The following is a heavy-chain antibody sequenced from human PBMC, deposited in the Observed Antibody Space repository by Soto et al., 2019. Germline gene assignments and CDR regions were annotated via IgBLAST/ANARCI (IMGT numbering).Heavy chain of an antibody. V-gene: IGHV2-5*01. CDR3: AHRLAAAGTEYYYYGMDV. Sequence: SGPTLVNPTQTLTLTCTFSGFSLSTSGVGVGWIRQPPGKALEWLALIYWNDDKRYSPPLKSRLTITKDTSKNQVVLTMTNMDPVDTATYYCAHRLAAAGTEYYYYGMDVWGQGTTVTVSS. CDR1: GFSLSTSGVG. J-gene: IGHJ6*02. D-gene: IGHD6-13*01. CDR2: IYWNDDK.